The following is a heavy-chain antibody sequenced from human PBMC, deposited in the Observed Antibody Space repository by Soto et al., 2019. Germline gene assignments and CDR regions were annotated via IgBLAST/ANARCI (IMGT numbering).Heavy chain of an antibody. D-gene: IGHD3-3*01. V-gene: IGHV4-30-4*01. J-gene: IGHJ5*02. Sequence: SVTLCLSCTVSGGSIGSREYYWSCIRQPPGKGLEWIGYIYYSGSTYYNPSLKSRVTISVDTSKNQFSLKLSSVTAADTAVYYCARAPSYDFWSGPRPNWFDPWGQGTLVTVSS. CDR2: IYYSGST. CDR3: ARAPSYDFWSGPRPNWFDP. CDR1: GGSIGSREYY.